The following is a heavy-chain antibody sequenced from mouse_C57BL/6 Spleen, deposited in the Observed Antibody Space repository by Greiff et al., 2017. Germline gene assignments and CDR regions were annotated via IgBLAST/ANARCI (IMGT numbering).Heavy chain of an antibody. Sequence: QVQLQQSGAELVRPGASVTLSCKASGYTFTDYEMHWVKQTPVHGLEWIGAIDPETGGTAYNQKFKGKAILTADNSSSTAYMELRSLTSEDSAVDRGTRGGCYSDAMDYWGQGTSVTVSS. CDR3: TRGGCYSDAMDY. J-gene: IGHJ4*01. V-gene: IGHV1-15*01. D-gene: IGHD2-12*01. CDR2: IDPETGGT. CDR1: GYTFTDYE.